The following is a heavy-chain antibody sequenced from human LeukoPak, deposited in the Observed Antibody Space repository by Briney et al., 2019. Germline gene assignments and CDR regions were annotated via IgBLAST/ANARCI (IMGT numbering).Heavy chain of an antibody. CDR3: ASEATYYYGSGSDAFDI. Sequence: SEXLSLTCTVSGGSISSYYWSWIRQPPGKGMEWIGYIYYSGSTNYNPSLTSRGTISVDTSKNQFSLKLSSVTAADTAVYYCASEATYYYGSGSDAFDIWGQGTMVTVSS. V-gene: IGHV4-59*01. CDR2: IYYSGST. CDR1: GGSISSYY. J-gene: IGHJ3*02. D-gene: IGHD3-10*01.